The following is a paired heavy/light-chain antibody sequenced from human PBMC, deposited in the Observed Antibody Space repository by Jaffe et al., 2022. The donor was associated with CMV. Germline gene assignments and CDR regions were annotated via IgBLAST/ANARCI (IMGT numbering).Light chain of an antibody. V-gene: IGKV6D-21*02. CDR3: HQSSNLPYT. Sequence: EVVLTQSPDFQSVTPKEKVTITCRASQSIGGSLHWYQQKPDQSPKLLIKYASQSISGVPSRFSGSGSGTDFTLTINSLEAEDAAAYYCHQSSNLPYTFGQGTKLEIK. J-gene: IGKJ2*01. CDR2: YAS. CDR1: QSIGGS.
Heavy chain of an antibody. D-gene: IGHD2-2*01. V-gene: IGHV3-33*08. CDR2: IWYDGTKE. Sequence: QVQLVESGGGVVQPGRSLRLSCAASGFTFSSYAMHWVRQAPGKGLEWVAVIWYDGTKEYYADSVKGRFTISRDNSKTTLYLQMNSLRAEDTAVYYCARDSGTICCRAYDSWGQGTLVTVSS. CDR1: GFTFSSYA. CDR3: ARDSGTICCRAYDS. J-gene: IGHJ4*02.